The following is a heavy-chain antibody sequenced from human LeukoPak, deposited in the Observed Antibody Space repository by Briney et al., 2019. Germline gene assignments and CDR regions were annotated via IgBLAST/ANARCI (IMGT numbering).Heavy chain of an antibody. Sequence: GGSLRLSCAASGFTFSSHRMNWVRQAPGKGLEWVADISGSSDDIHYADSVTGRFTISRDNAKNSVYLQMNSLRAEDTAVYYCAKGGYSNGRYYYYYMDVWGEGTTVTVSS. D-gene: IGHD5-18*01. CDR1: GFTFSSHR. J-gene: IGHJ6*03. CDR2: ISGSSDDI. V-gene: IGHV3-48*01. CDR3: AKGGYSNGRYYYYYMDV.